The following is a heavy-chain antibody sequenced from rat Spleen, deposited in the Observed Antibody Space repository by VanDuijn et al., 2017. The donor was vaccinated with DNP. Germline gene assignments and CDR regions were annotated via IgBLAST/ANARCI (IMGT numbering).Heavy chain of an antibody. Sequence: QVQLMESGPGLVQPSQTLSLTCTVSGFSLTSYSVNWIRQPPGKGLEWIAAMASGGSTYYNSALKSRLSIRRDTSKSQVFLKMNSLQTEDTAMYFCARLAVGAMDAWGQGTSVTVSS. CDR2: MASGGST. CDR1: GFSLTSYS. V-gene: IGHV2-6*01. J-gene: IGHJ4*01. D-gene: IGHD3-2*01. CDR3: ARLAVGAMDA.